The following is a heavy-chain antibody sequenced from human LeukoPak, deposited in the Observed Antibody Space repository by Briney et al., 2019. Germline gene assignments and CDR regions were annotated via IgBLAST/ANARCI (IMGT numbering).Heavy chain of an antibody. CDR1: GGSISGGGYY. D-gene: IGHD6-13*01. CDR2: SYASGSS. CDR3: ARGRSSSSWYYYYYMDV. J-gene: IGHJ6*03. Sequence: PSETLSLTCTVSGGSISGGGYYWSCIRQPAGKGLEWIGRSYASGSSNYNPSLRRRAITTVDTNNYQFSQKLSSVAAAATSVYYCARGRSSSSWYYYYYMDVWGKGTTVTVSS. V-gene: IGHV4-61*02.